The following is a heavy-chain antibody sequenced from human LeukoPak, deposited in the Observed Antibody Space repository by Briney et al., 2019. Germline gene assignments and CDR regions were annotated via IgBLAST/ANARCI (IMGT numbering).Heavy chain of an antibody. CDR2: ISGSGGST. CDR3: AKERRSIQVWATTFDY. Sequence: GGCLRLSCGRTRFTFSSCVVICGRRTTEKGLEWVSVISGSGGSTYYADSVKGRSTIFRDNSKNTLYLQMNSLRAEDTAVYYCAKERRSIQVWATTFDYWGQGTLVTVSS. J-gene: IGHJ4*02. CDR1: RFTFSSCV. V-gene: IGHV3-23*01. D-gene: IGHD3-16*01.